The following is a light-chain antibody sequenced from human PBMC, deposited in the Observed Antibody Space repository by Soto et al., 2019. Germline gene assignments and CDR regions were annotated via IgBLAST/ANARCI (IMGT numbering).Light chain of an antibody. V-gene: IGKV3-20*01. Sequence: EFVLTQSPGTLSLSPGERATPSCRASQSVRSNNLAWYQQKPGQSPRLLIYGASNRATGIPDRFSGSGSGTDFTLTISRLEPEDFAVFYCQHYGSSAYTFGQGTTLEIK. CDR3: QHYGSSAYT. CDR1: QSVRSNN. CDR2: GAS. J-gene: IGKJ2*01.